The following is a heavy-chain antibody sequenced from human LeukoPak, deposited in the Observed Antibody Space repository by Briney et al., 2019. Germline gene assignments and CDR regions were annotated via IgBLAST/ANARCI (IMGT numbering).Heavy chain of an antibody. CDR3: ARAAVRYGSGSYRGAFDI. J-gene: IGHJ3*02. D-gene: IGHD3-10*01. CDR1: GGSISSGGYS. V-gene: IGHV4-30-2*01. CDR2: IYHSGST. Sequence: PSETLSLTCAVSGGSISSGGYSWSWIRQPPGKGLEWIGYIYHSGSTYYNPSLKSRVTISVDRSKNQFSLKLSSVTAADTAVYYCARAAVRYGSGSYRGAFDIWGQGTMVTVSS.